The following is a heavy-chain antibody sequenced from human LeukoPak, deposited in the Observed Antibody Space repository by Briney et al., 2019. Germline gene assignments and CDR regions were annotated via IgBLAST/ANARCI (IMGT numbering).Heavy chain of an antibody. D-gene: IGHD2-15*01. CDR1: GGTFSSYA. V-gene: IGHV1-69*04. J-gene: IGHJ6*02. CDR2: IIPIFGIA. Sequence: SVKVSCKASGGTFSSYAISWVRQAPGQGLEWMGRIIPIFGIANYAQKFQGRVTITADKSTSTAYMELSSLRSEDTAVYYCARDNPDYSPWDYYYYGIDVWGQGTTVTVSS. CDR3: ARDNPDYSPWDYYYYGIDV.